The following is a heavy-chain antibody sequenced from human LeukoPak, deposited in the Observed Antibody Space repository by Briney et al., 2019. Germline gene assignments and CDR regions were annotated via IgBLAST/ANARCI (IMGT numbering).Heavy chain of an antibody. CDR2: MNPNSGNT. J-gene: IGHJ4*02. Sequence: GASVKVSCKASGYTFTSYDINWVRQATGQGLEWMGWMNPNSGNTGYAQKFQGRVTMTRDTSTSTVYMELSSLRSEDTAVYYCARVHGGAAVLLEYYFDYWGQGTLVTVSS. V-gene: IGHV1-8*01. CDR3: ARVHGGAAVLLEYYFDY. D-gene: IGHD3-16*01. CDR1: GYTFTSYD.